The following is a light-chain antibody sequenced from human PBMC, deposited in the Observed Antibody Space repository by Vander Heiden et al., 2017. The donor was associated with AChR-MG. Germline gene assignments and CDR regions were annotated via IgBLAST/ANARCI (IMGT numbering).Light chain of an antibody. CDR3: SSYTSSSTWV. J-gene: IGLJ3*02. Sequence: QSALTQPASVSGSPGQSITIPCPGTSSDVGGYNYVSWYQQHPGKAPKLMIYEVSNRPSGVSNRFSGSKSGNTASLTISGLQAEDEADYYCSSYTSSSTWVFGGGNKLTVL. CDR1: SSDVGGYNY. CDR2: EVS. V-gene: IGLV2-14*01.